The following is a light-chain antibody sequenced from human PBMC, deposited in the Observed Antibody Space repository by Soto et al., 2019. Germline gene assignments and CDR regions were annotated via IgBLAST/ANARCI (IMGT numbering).Light chain of an antibody. Sequence: QSVLTQPASVSGSPGQSITISCTGTSSDVGGYNYVSWYQQHPGKAPKLMIYDVSNRPSGVSNRFSGTKSGNTASLTISGLQAEDAADYYCSSYTSSRTLVFGGGTKLSGL. J-gene: IGLJ2*01. CDR1: SSDVGGYNY. CDR3: SSYTSSRTLV. CDR2: DVS. V-gene: IGLV2-14*01.